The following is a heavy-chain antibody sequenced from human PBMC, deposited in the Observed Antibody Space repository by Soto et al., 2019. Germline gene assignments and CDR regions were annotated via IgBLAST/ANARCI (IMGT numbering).Heavy chain of an antibody. V-gene: IGHV3-23*01. J-gene: IGHJ4*02. CDR3: VKDDGGYPSTAPH. CDR2: ISGSGDRT. CDR1: GITISNYP. Sequence: EVQLLESGGGLVQPGGSLRLSCAASGITISNYPMSWVRQAPGKGLDWVSGISGSGDRTYYADSAKARFTISKDISRNSLSLQLDSLGVEATAVYFCVKDDGGYPSTAPHWGQGTLVTVSS. D-gene: IGHD4-17*01.